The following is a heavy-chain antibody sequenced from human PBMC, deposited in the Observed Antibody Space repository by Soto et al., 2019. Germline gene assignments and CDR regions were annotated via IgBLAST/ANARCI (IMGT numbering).Heavy chain of an antibody. CDR1: GFTVSSNY. V-gene: IGHV3-66*01. D-gene: IGHD4-17*01. Sequence: GGSLRLSCAASGFTVSSNYMSWVRQAPGKGLEWVSVIYSGGSTYYADSVKGRFTISRDNSKNTLYLQMNSLRAEDTAVYYCARGAPRDYGDYGNIYYFDYWGQGTLVTVSS. CDR2: IYSGGST. J-gene: IGHJ4*02. CDR3: ARGAPRDYGDYGNIYYFDY.